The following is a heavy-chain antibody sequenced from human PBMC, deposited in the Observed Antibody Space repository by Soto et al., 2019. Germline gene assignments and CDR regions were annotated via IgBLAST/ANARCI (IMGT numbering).Heavy chain of an antibody. D-gene: IGHD2-21*02. Sequence: GGSLKSCCKPSGYVFSIYWVGWVRQMAGKVLEWRGIIYPGDSDNRYNPSFQGQVTISVDKSTSTAYLKWNSLKASDTAMYYCERYALPLRSTLYDCSFDYWGHGRLV. J-gene: IGHJ4*01. V-gene: IGHV5-51*01. CDR1: GYVFSIYW. CDR2: IYPGDSDN. CDR3: ERYALPLRSTLYDCSFDY.